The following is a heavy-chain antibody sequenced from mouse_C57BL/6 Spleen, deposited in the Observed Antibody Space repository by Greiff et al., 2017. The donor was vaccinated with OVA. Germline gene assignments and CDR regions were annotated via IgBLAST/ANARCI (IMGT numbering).Heavy chain of an antibody. J-gene: IGHJ2*01. CDR2: ISSGSSTI. V-gene: IGHV5-17*01. Sequence: EVQLVESGGGLVKPGGSLKLSCAASGFNFSDYGMHWVRQAPEKGLEWVAYISSGSSTIYYADTVKGRFTISRDNAKKTLFLQMTSLRSEDTAMYYCARAYDDGYYVDYWGQGTTITVSS. D-gene: IGHD2-12*01. CDR1: GFNFSDYG. CDR3: ARAYDDGYYVDY.